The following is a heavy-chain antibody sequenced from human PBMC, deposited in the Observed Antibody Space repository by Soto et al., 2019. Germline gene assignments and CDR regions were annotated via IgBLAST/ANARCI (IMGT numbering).Heavy chain of an antibody. D-gene: IGHD2-15*01. CDR1: GCSISSYY. V-gene: IGHV4-59*01. CDR3: ARARYCSGGSCYYFGY. CDR2: IYYSGST. J-gene: IGHJ4*02. Sequence: SETLSLTCTVSGCSISSYYWGWIRQPPGKGLEWIGYIYYSGSTNYNPSLKSRVTISVDTSKNQFSLKLSSVTAADTAVYYCARARYCSGGSCYYFGYWGQGTLVTVSS.